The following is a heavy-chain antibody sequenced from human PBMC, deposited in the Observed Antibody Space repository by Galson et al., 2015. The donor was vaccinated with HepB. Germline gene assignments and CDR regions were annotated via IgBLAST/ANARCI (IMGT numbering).Heavy chain of an antibody. V-gene: IGHV3-48*04. Sequence: SLRLSCAASGFTFSSYSMNWVRQAPGKGLEWVSYISSSRSTIYYVDSVKGRFTISRDNAKNSLYLQMNSLRAEDTAVYYCARGRGGTYLWRTYYYGVDVWGQGTTVTVSS. J-gene: IGHJ6*02. CDR3: ARGRGGTYLWRTYYYGVDV. D-gene: IGHD1-26*01. CDR1: GFTFSSYS. CDR2: ISSSRSTI.